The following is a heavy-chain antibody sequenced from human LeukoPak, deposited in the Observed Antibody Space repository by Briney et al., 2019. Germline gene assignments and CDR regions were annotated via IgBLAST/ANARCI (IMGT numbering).Heavy chain of an antibody. D-gene: IGHD2-2*01. CDR2: INPNSGGT. Sequence: ASVKVSCKASGYTFTSYGISWVRQAPGQGLQWMGWINPNSGGTNYAQKFQGRVIMTRDTSISTAYMELSRLRSDDTAVYYCTRTTYCSSTSCRKGFDYWGQGTLVTVSS. CDR1: GYTFTSYG. J-gene: IGHJ4*02. CDR3: TRTTYCSSTSCRKGFDY. V-gene: IGHV1-2*02.